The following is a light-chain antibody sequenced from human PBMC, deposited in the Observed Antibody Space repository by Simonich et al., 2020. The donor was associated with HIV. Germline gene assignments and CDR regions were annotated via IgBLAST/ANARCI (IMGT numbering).Light chain of an antibody. J-gene: IGKJ4*01. CDR1: QSLLSNNKNF. CDR2: WAS. Sequence: DIVMTQSPDSLPVSLGERATINCKSSQSLLSNNKNFLAWFQHKPGQPPKMLIYWASTRESGVPDRFSASGSGTDFTLTISSLEPEDFAVYYCQQRSNWPPLTFGGGTKVEIK. CDR3: QQRSNWPPLT. V-gene: IGKV4-1*01.